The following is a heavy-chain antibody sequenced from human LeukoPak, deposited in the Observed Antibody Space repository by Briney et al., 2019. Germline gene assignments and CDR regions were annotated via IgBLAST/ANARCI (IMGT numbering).Heavy chain of an antibody. CDR3: ARGYSSSYRIDY. Sequence: PGGSLRLSRAASGFTFSNYWMHWVRQAPGKGLVWVSRINTDGSSTTYADSVKGRFTISRDNAKNTLYLQMNSLSAEDTAVYYCARGYSSSYRIDYWGQGTLVTVSS. CDR2: INTDGSST. D-gene: IGHD6-6*01. CDR1: GFTFSNYW. J-gene: IGHJ4*02. V-gene: IGHV3-74*01.